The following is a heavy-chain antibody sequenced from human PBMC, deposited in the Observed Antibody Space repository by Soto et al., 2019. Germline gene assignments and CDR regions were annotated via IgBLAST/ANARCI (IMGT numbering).Heavy chain of an antibody. J-gene: IGHJ6*02. CDR2: IIPIFGTA. V-gene: IGHV1-69*06. CDR3: ARKAATTSPYYYYGMDV. CDR1: GGTFSSYA. D-gene: IGHD5-12*01. Sequence: SVKVSCKASGGTFSSYAISWVRQAPGQGLEWMGGIIPIFGTANYAQKFQGRVTITADKSTSTAYMELSSLRSEDTAVYYCARKAATTSPYYYYGMDVWGQGTTVTVSS.